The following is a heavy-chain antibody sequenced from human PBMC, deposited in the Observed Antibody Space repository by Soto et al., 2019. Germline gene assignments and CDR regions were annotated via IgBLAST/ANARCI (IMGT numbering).Heavy chain of an antibody. J-gene: IGHJ4*02. D-gene: IGHD3-3*01. CDR3: AKKPSGNNPFAN. Sequence: GGSLRLSCAASEFTFSSYSRNWVRQAPGKGLEWVSVISSSGSTIYYADSVKGRFTISRDNSKNTLYLQMNSLRAEDTAVYYYAKKPSGNNPFANWGQGTLVTVSS. V-gene: IGHV3-23*01. CDR1: EFTFSSYS. CDR2: ISSSGSTI.